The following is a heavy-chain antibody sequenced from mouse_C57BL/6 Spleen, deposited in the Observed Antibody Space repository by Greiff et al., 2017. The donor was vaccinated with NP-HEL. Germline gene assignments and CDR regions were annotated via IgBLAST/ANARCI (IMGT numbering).Heavy chain of an antibody. CDR2: IRSKSNNYAT. V-gene: IGHV10-1*01. CDR3: VRGTTDFDY. D-gene: IGHD1-1*01. CDR1: GSSFNTYA. Sequence: VQLKESGGGLVQPKGSLKLSCAASGSSFNTYAMNWVRQAPGKGLEWVARIRSKSNNYATYYADSVKDRFTISRDDSESMLYLQMNNLKTEDTAMYYCVRGTTDFDYWGQGTTLTVSS. J-gene: IGHJ2*01.